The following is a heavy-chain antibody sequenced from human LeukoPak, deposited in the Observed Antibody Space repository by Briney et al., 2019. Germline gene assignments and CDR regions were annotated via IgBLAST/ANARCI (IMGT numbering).Heavy chain of an antibody. J-gene: IGHJ4*02. D-gene: IGHD6-13*01. V-gene: IGHV3-21*01. Sequence: GGSLRLSCAASGFTFSSYSMNWVRQAPGKGLEWVSSISSSNNYIYYADSVKGRFTISSDNAKNSLYLQMNSLRAEDTAVYYCARVGELAPIDYWGQGILVTVSS. CDR3: ARVGELAPIDY. CDR2: ISSSNNYI. CDR1: GFTFSSYS.